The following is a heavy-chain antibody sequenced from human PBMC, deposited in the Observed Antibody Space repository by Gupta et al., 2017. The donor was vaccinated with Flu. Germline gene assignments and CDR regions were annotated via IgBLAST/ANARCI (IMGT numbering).Heavy chain of an antibody. J-gene: IGHJ4*02. CDR3: AAEYSSSSELDY. CDR1: GGTFSSYA. D-gene: IGHD6-6*01. V-gene: IGHV1-69*06. Sequence: QVQLVQSGAEVKKPGSSVKVSCKASGGTFSSYAISWVRQAPGQGLDWMGGIIPIFGTANYEQKFQGRVTMTADKATSTAYMELSSLRSEDTAVYYCAAEYSSSSELDYWGQGTLVTVSS. CDR2: IIPIFGTA.